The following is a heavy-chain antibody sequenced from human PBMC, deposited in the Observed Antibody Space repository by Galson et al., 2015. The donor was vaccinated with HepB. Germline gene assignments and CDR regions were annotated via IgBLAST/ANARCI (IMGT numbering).Heavy chain of an antibody. D-gene: IGHD2-15*01. Sequence: SVKVSCKASGYTFTSYGISWVRQAPGQGLEWMGWISAYNGNTNYAQKLQGRVTMTTDTSTSTAYMELRSLRSDDTAVYYCARAEAGGSSPNWFDPWGQGTLVTVSS. V-gene: IGHV1-18*01. CDR1: GYTFTSYG. CDR3: ARAEAGGSSPNWFDP. J-gene: IGHJ5*02. CDR2: ISAYNGNT.